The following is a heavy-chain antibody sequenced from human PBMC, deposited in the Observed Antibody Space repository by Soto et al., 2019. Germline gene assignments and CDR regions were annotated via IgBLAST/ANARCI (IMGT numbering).Heavy chain of an antibody. CDR3: ARLPWLAAADPNYYFDY. Sequence: QVQLVQSGAEVKKPGSSVKVSCKASGGTFSSYTISWVRQAPGQGLEWMGRIIPILGIANYAQKFQGRVTITADKSTSTAYMELSSLRSEDTAVYYCARLPWLAAADPNYYFDYWGQGTLVTVSS. CDR2: IIPILGIA. J-gene: IGHJ4*02. D-gene: IGHD6-13*01. CDR1: GGTFSSYT. V-gene: IGHV1-69*02.